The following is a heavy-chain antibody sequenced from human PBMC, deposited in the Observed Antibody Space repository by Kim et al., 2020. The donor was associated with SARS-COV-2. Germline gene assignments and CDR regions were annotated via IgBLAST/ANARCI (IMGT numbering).Heavy chain of an antibody. V-gene: IGHV4-39*07. CDR1: GGSITSSSYY. CDR2: VYYTGST. Sequence: SETLSLTCSVSGGSITSSSYYWGWIRQPPGKGLEGLEWIGTVYYTGSTYYNPSLKSRLTISVDTSKNQFSLKLNSVTAADTAVYYCARVDKYCSGGTCYNRWFDPWGQGTLVTVSS. D-gene: IGHD2-15*01. CDR3: ARVDKYCSGGTCYNRWFDP. J-gene: IGHJ5*02.